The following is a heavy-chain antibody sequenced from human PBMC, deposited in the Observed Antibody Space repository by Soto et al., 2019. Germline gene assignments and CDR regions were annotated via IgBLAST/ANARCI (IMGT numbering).Heavy chain of an antibody. V-gene: IGHV3-73*01. J-gene: IGHJ4*02. Sequence: GGSLRLSCAASGFTFSGSAMHWVRQASGKRLEWVGRIRSKANSYATAYAASVKGRFTISRDDSKNTAYLQMNSLKTEDTAVYYCTRHITPPNCSGGSCYQKGHYWGQGTLVTVSS. D-gene: IGHD2-15*01. CDR1: GFTFSGSA. CDR2: IRSKANSYAT. CDR3: TRHITPPNCSGGSCYQKGHY.